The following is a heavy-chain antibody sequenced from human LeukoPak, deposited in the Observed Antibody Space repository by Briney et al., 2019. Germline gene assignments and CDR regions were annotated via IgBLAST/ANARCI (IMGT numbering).Heavy chain of an antibody. CDR2: IGSRGVST. V-gene: IGHV3-23*01. Sequence: SGGSLRLSCAASGFTFSSYAMSWVRQAPGKGLEWVSIIGSRGVSTYYADSVKGRFTISRDSSKNTLYLQMNSLRAEDTAVYYCAKKVPAAAFDIWGQGTMVTVSS. CDR3: AKKVPAAAFDI. D-gene: IGHD2-2*01. CDR1: GFTFSSYA. J-gene: IGHJ3*02.